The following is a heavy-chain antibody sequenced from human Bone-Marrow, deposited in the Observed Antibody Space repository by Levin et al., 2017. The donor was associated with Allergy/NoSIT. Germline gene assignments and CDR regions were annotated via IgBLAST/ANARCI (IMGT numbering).Heavy chain of an antibody. J-gene: IGHJ4*02. V-gene: IGHV3-30*18. D-gene: IGHD3-10*01. CDR3: AKDRWFGEFAFDY. CDR1: GFTFDSYG. Sequence: GGSLRLSCVASGFTFDSYGMHWVRQAPGKGLEWVAAISYDEKTTHYADSVKGRFSISRDNSKNTVYLQMNSLRPEDTAVYYCAKDRWFGEFAFDYWGQGIQVTVSS. CDR2: ISYDEKTT.